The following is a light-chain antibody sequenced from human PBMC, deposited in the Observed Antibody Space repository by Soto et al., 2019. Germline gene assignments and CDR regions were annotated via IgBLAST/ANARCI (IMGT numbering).Light chain of an antibody. CDR3: QQSYSTPH. CDR2: AAS. V-gene: IGKV1-39*01. CDR1: QSISSY. J-gene: IGKJ4*01. Sequence: DIQMTQSPSSLSASVGDRVTITCRASQSISSYFNWYQQKPGKAPKLLIYAASNLQSGVPSRFSGSGSGTDFTLTISRLQPEDFSNYYCQQSYSTPHFGGGTKVEIK.